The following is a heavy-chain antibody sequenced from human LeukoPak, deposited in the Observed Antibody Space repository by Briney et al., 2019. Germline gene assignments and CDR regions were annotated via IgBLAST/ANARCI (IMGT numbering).Heavy chain of an antibody. D-gene: IGHD3-3*01. CDR3: AKDHSRQYYDFWSGPDGFDI. CDR2: TRGVGDNI. J-gene: IGHJ3*02. Sequence: GQSLTLACPLSGFTFSTYAMSWVRPPPEGGREWVAATRGVGDNIYFGDSVMGRFTISRDNSKSMVFLQMNSVRAEDTAVYYCAKDHSRQYYDFWSGPDGFDIWGQGTMVTVSS. CDR1: GFTFSTYA. V-gene: IGHV3-23*01.